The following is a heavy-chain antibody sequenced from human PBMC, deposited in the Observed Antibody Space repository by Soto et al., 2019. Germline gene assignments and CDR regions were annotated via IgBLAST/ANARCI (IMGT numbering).Heavy chain of an antibody. CDR1: GYTFTSYG. CDR2: ISAYNGNT. CDR3: ARDRRWAAAFPGLAFDI. Sequence: QVQLVQSGAEVKKPGASVKVSCKASGYTFTSYGISWVRQAPGQGLEWMGWISAYNGNTNYAQKLQGRVTRTTDTSTSTAYMELRSLRSNDTAVYYCARDRRWAAAFPGLAFDIWGQGTMVTVSS. D-gene: IGHD6-13*01. J-gene: IGHJ3*02. V-gene: IGHV1-18*01.